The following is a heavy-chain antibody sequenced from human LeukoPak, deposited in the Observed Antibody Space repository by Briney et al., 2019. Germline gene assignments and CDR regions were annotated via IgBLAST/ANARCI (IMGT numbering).Heavy chain of an antibody. J-gene: IGHJ4*02. Sequence: SETLSLTCTVSGGSVSNSSYYWGWISQPPGKGLEWIGSIYYSGSTYYNPSLKSRITITIDTSKNQFSLKLSSVTAADTAVYYCARLGDGATIDYWGQGTQVTVSS. CDR1: GGSVSNSSYY. CDR2: IYYSGST. D-gene: IGHD1-26*01. CDR3: ARLGDGATIDY. V-gene: IGHV4-39*01.